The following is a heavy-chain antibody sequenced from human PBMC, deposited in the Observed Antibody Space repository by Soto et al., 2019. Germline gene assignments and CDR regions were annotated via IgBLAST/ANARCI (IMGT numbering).Heavy chain of an antibody. V-gene: IGHV2-5*02. J-gene: IGHJ4*02. CDR1: GFSLSTRGVG. CDR3: AHKGGGDRILDY. D-gene: IGHD3-16*01. Sequence: QITLKESGPTLVKPTQTLTLTCTFSGFSLSTRGVGVGWIRQPPGKALEWLALIYWDDDKRYSPSLKSRLTIPKDTPKNQGVLKMTNMAPVDTATYYCAHKGGGDRILDYWGQGTLVTVSS. CDR2: IYWDDDK.